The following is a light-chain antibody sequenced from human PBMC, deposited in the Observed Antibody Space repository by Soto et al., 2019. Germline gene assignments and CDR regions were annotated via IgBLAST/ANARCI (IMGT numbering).Light chain of an antibody. V-gene: IGKV3-20*01. CDR2: SAS. J-gene: IGKJ1*01. CDR3: QQYGGSPRT. CDR1: QSVSSSY. Sequence: EIVLTQSPGTLSLSPGERATLSCRASQSVSSSYLAWYQQKPGQAPRLLIYSASNRATGIPDRFSGSGSGTDLTLTITSLEPEDFAVYYCQQYGGSPRTFGQGTKVEIK.